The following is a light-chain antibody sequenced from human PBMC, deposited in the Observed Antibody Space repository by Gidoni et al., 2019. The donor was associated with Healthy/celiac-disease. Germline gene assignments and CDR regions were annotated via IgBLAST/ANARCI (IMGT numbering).Light chain of an antibody. CDR1: SSDVGGYNY. Sequence: QSALTQPASVSGSPGQSITISCTGTSSDVGGYNYVSWYQQHPGKAPKLMIYDVSNRPSGVSTRFSGTKSGHTASLTISGLQAEDEADYYCSSSTSSSTLVFGTGTKVTVL. CDR2: DVS. V-gene: IGLV2-14*01. J-gene: IGLJ1*01. CDR3: SSSTSSSTLV.